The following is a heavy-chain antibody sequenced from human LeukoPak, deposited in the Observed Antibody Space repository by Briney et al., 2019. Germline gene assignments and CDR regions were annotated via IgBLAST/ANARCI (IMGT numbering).Heavy chain of an antibody. V-gene: IGHV4-39*02. D-gene: IGHD3-16*01. CDR2: VYNGGSP. J-gene: IGHJ4*02. Sequence: SETLSLTCIVSGGAVSSSIYYWGWIRQPPGTGLEWIGNVYNGGSPDYTPSLKSRVTISLDTSKNLFTLSLTSVTAADTAVYSCSRVVWGDDGPHVEYWGQGTLVTVSS. CDR3: SRVVWGDDGPHVEY. CDR1: GGAVSSSIYY.